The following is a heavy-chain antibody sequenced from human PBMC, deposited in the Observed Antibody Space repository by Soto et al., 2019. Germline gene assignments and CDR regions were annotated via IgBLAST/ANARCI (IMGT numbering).Heavy chain of an antibody. Sequence: GGSLRLSCAASGFTFNNYDLSWVRQAPGKGLEWVSAISGTGGTTYYPDSVKGRFTISRDNSKNPLNLQMTSLRAEDTAVYYCANSQYDLRHCDYWGQGTLVTVSS. V-gene: IGHV3-23*01. J-gene: IGHJ4*02. CDR1: GFTFNNYD. D-gene: IGHD3-3*01. CDR2: ISGTGGTT. CDR3: ANSQYDLRHCDY.